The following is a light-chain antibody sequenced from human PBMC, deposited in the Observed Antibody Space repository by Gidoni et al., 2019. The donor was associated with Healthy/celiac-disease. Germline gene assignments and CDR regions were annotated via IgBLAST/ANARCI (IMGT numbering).Light chain of an antibody. CDR1: QSISSY. V-gene: IGKV1-39*01. J-gene: IGKJ1*01. CDR3: QQCYSTRWT. CDR2: AAS. Sequence: RVTITCRASQSISSYLNWYQQKPGKAPKLLIYAASSLQSGVPSRFSGSGSGTDFTLTISSLQPEDFATYYCQQCYSTRWTFGQGTKVEIK.